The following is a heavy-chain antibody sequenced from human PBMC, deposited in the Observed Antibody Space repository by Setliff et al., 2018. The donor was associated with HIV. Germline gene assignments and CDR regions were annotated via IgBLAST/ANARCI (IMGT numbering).Heavy chain of an antibody. CDR1: GGTFSSYA. D-gene: IGHD2-15*01. Sequence: SVQVFCKASGGTFSSYAISWVRQAPGQGLEWMGGIIPIFGTANYAQKFQGRVTITTDESTSTAYMELSSLRSEDTAVYYCAREGDCSGGSCYYYYGMDVWGQGTTVTVSS. V-gene: IGHV1-69*05. J-gene: IGHJ6*02. CDR2: IIPIFGTA. CDR3: AREGDCSGGSCYYYYGMDV.